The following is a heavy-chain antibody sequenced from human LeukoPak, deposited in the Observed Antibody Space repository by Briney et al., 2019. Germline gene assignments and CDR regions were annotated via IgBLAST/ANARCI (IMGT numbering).Heavy chain of an antibody. CDR2: INPNSGGT. CDR1: GYTFTGYY. J-gene: IGHJ6*03. Sequence: ASVKVSCKASGYTFTGYYMHWVRQAPGQGLEWMGWINPNSGGTNYAQKFQGRVTMTRGTSISTAYMELSRLRSDDTAVYYCARIFYYGSGSYSYYMDVWGKGTTVTISS. D-gene: IGHD3-10*01. V-gene: IGHV1-2*02. CDR3: ARIFYYGSGSYSYYMDV.